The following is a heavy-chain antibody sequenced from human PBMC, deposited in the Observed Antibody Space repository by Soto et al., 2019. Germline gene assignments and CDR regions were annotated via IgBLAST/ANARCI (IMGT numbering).Heavy chain of an antibody. CDR3: ASFRPTPKNYYYGMDV. Sequence: PRHALKNSGTGSGDKDTHYWSTWEHPMPGKGLEWLGRVDPTDSYSNYSPSFQGHVTMTTDTSTSTAYMELRSLRSDDTAVYYCASFRPTPKNYYYGMDVWGQGTTVNVS. CDR1: GDKDTHYW. CDR2: VDPTDSYS. J-gene: IGHJ6*02. V-gene: IGHV5-10-1*01.